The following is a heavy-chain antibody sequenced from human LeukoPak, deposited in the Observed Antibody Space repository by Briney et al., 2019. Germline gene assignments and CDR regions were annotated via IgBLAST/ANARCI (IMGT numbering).Heavy chain of an antibody. J-gene: IGHJ6*03. Sequence: GASVKVSCKASGYTFTSYCMHWVRQAPGQGLEWMGIINPSGGSTSYAQKFQGRVTMTRDMSTSTVYMELSSLRSEDTAVYYCASSNSGSAYYMDVWGKGTTVTVSS. CDR2: INPSGGST. CDR1: GYTFTSYC. V-gene: IGHV1-46*01. CDR3: ASSNSGSAYYMDV. D-gene: IGHD1-26*01.